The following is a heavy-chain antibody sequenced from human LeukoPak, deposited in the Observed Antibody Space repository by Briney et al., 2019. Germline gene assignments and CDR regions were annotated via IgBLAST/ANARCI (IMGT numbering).Heavy chain of an antibody. CDR1: GFTFSSYA. V-gene: IGHV3-23*01. CDR3: AKDWGEYYDSSGYYPLDY. D-gene: IGHD3-22*01. Sequence: PGGSLRLSCAASGFTFSSYAMSWVRQAPGKGLEWVSAISGSGGSTYYADSVKGRLTISRDNSKNTLYLQMNSLRAEDTAVYYCAKDWGEYYDSSGYYPLDYWGQGTLVTVSS. CDR2: ISGSGGST. J-gene: IGHJ4*02.